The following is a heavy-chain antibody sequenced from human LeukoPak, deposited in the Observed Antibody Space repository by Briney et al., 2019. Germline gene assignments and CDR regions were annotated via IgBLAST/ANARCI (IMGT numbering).Heavy chain of an antibody. V-gene: IGHV1-2*06. J-gene: IGHJ4*02. D-gene: IGHD3-22*01. CDR2: IKPNTGVT. Sequence: ASVKVSCKASAYSFTDYYIHWVRQAPGQGLEWMGRIKPNTGVTDYAQIFKGRVTMTRDTSISTAYMELSRLGSDDTAVYYCARSSPTYYFDSSGYYYGDYWGQGTLVTVSS. CDR1: AYSFTDYY. CDR3: ARSSPTYYFDSSGYYYGDY.